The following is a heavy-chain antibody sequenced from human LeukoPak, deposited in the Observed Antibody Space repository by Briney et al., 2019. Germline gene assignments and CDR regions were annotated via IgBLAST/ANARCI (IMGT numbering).Heavy chain of an antibody. CDR3: AREGGPYRPLDS. V-gene: IGHV4-59*12. CDR1: GRSIRSYY. CDR2: MHHSGST. J-gene: IGHJ4*02. Sequence: SEILSLTFTLSGRSIRSYYCSWIRQPPGRGLEWVGYMHHSGSTKHNPYLVSRVTISVDTSKSQFSLKLSSVTAADTAVYYCAREGGPYRPLDSSGQGTLVTVAS.